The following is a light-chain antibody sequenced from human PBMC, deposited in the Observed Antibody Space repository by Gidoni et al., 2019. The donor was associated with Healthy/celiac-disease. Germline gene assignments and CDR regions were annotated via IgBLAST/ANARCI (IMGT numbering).Light chain of an antibody. Sequence: DIQLTQSPSTLSASVGDRVPITCRASQSISSWLAWYQQKPGKAPKLLIYDASSLESGVPSRFSGSGSGTEFTLTISRLQPDDFATYYCQQYNSYPWTFXQXTKVEIK. CDR2: DAS. J-gene: IGKJ1*01. CDR1: QSISSW. V-gene: IGKV1-5*01. CDR3: QQYNSYPWT.